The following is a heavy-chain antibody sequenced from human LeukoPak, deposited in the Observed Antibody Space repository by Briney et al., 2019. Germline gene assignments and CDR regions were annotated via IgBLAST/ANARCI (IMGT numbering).Heavy chain of an antibody. J-gene: IGHJ4*02. CDR3: ASRPFLYGFRTYFDN. D-gene: IGHD3-10*01. Sequence: SETLSLTCAVYGGSFGAFHWNWIRQSPAKGLEWLGEMKQSGTPRYNPSLQSRVTISVGKSKNQFSLNVRSVTAADTAVYYCASRPFLYGFRTYFDNWAQGTLVAVSS. CDR2: MKQSGTP. V-gene: IGHV4-34*01. CDR1: GGSFGAFH.